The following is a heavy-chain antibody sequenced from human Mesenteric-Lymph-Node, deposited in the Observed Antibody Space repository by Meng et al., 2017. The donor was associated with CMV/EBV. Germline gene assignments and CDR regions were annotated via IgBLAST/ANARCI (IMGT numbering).Heavy chain of an antibody. Sequence: GESLKISCAASGFTFSSYGMHWVRQAPGKGLEWVAFIRYDGSNKYYADSVKGRFTISRDNSKNTLYLQMNSLRAEDTAVHYCAALGLPWGQGTLVTVSS. CDR1: GFTFSSYG. J-gene: IGHJ5*02. V-gene: IGHV3-30*02. D-gene: IGHD3-16*01. CDR2: IRYDGSNK. CDR3: AALGLP.